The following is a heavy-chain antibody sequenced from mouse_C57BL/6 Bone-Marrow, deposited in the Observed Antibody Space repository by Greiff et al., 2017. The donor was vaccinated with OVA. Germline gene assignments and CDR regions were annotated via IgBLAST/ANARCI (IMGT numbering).Heavy chain of an antibody. D-gene: IGHD1-1*01. CDR2: INPGSGGT. V-gene: IGHV1-54*01. CDR1: GYAFTNYL. J-gene: IGHJ4*01. CDR3: AGGYGRFYAKGN. Sequence: VQLQQSGAELVRPGTSVKVSCKASGYAFTNYLLEWVTQRPGQGLEWIGVINPGSGGTNYNEQFTGKATLTADKSSSTASMQLSSLTSADSAVEFCAGGYGRFYAKGNGGQGTAVTVTA.